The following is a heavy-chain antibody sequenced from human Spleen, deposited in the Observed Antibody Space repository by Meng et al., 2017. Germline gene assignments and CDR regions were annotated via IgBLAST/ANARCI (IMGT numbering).Heavy chain of an antibody. CDR3: ALLGVVETTSLEDR. V-gene: IGHV4-34*01. CDR1: GGSFSGYY. D-gene: IGHD2-21*02. Sequence: QVQLQQWGGGLLKPSETLSLTCAVYGGSFSGYYWSWIRQPPGKGLEWIGEIKHSGSTKYNASLKSRVTISLDTSKNQFSLRMASMTAADTAVYYCALLGVVETTSLEDRWGQGTLVTVSS. J-gene: IGHJ5*02. CDR2: IKHSGST.